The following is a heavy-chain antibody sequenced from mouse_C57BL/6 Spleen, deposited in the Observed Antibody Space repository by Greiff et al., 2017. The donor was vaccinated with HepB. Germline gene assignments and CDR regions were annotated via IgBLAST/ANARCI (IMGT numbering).Heavy chain of an antibody. J-gene: IGHJ2*01. CDR2: IDPSDSET. D-gene: IGHD3-1*01. Sequence: QVQLQQPGAELVRPGSSVKLSCKASGYTFTSYWMHWVKQRPIQGLEWIGNIDPSDSETHYNQKFKDKATLTVDKSSSTAYMQLSSLTSEDSAVYYCAREGEGLYFDYWGQGTTLTVSS. V-gene: IGHV1-52*01. CDR3: AREGEGLYFDY. CDR1: GYTFTSYW.